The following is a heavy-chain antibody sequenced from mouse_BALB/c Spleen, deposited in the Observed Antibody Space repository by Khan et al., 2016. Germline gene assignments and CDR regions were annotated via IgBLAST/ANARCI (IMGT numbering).Heavy chain of an antibody. V-gene: IGHV1-87*01. Sequence: QVQLKQSGAELTRPGASVKLSCKASGFTFFNYWLQWVKQRPGQGLEWIGAIYPGDGDTRYTQKFTGKATLTADKSSSTAYMQLSNLTSEDSAVYYCTREGRGALDNWGQGTSVTVSS. CDR2: IYPGDGDT. CDR1: GFTFFNYW. CDR3: TREGRGALDN. J-gene: IGHJ4*01.